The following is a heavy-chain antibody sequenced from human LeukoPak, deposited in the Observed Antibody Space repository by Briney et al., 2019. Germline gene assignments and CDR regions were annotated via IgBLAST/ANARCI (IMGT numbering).Heavy chain of an antibody. CDR2: INPNGGGT. Sequence: ASVKVSCKASGYTFTSHQMHWVRQAPGQGLEWRGIINPNGGGTTYAPKFQGRVTMTRDMSTSTVYMELSSLRSEDTALYYCARGPWFYSGYPSYYFDHWGQGTLVTVSS. D-gene: IGHD5-12*01. V-gene: IGHV1-46*01. CDR1: GYTFTSHQ. J-gene: IGHJ4*02. CDR3: ARGPWFYSGYPSYYFDH.